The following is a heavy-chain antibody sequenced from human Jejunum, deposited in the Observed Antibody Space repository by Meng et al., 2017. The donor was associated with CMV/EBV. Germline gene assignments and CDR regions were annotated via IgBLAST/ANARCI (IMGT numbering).Heavy chain of an antibody. CDR3: ARDSPLDGYSLLDY. D-gene: IGHD5-24*01. CDR1: GYTFTSYA. V-gene: IGHV7-4-1*02. CDR2: IDPNTGNP. J-gene: IGHJ4*02. Sequence: QGQLVQSGFELKQPGASVKVSCRPSGYTFTSYAINWVRQAPGQGPDWMGWIDPNTGNPTYHQGFTGRFVFSLDTSVSTAYLQINSLRADDTAVYYCARDSPLDGYSLLDYWGQGTLVTVSS.